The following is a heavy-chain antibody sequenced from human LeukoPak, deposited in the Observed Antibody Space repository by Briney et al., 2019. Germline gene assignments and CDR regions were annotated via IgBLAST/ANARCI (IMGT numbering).Heavy chain of an antibody. Sequence: PGGSVKLSCAASGFTFSGSAMHWVRQASGKGLEWVGRIRSKPNSYATAYAASVKGRFTISRDDSKNTAYLQMNSLKTEDTAVYYCTRTYDYGDYFAFDIWGQGTMVTVSS. CDR3: TRTYDYGDYFAFDI. D-gene: IGHD4-17*01. CDR2: IRSKPNSYAT. J-gene: IGHJ3*02. CDR1: GFTFSGSA. V-gene: IGHV3-73*01.